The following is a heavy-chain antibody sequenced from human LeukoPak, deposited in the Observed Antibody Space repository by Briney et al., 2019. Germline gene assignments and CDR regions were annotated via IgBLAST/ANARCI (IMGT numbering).Heavy chain of an antibody. CDR2: IIPLVDMA. CDR3: ARYSTVVNSGNLYGMDV. D-gene: IGHD4-23*01. J-gene: IGHJ6*02. Sequence: SVKVSCKASGGTFGSYTITWVRQAPGQGLEWMARIIPLVDMAKYAQRFQGRVTITADRSTSTAYMELTSLRSEDTAVYYCARYSTVVNSGNLYGMDVWGQGTTVTVSS. CDR1: GGTFGSYT. V-gene: IGHV1-69*02.